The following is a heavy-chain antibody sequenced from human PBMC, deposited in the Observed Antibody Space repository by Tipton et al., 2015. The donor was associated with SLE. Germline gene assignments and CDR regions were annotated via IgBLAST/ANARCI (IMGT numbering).Heavy chain of an antibody. Sequence: GSLRLSCAASGFTFSSYSMNWVRQAPGKGLEWVSLIYSDGRTFYADSVKGKFIISRDTSKNTLYLQMDSLRAEDTAVYYCARIQFDAFDIWGQGTMVTVSS. CDR1: GFTFSSYS. J-gene: IGHJ3*02. CDR3: ARIQFDAFDI. D-gene: IGHD4-11*01. CDR2: IYSDGRT. V-gene: IGHV3-66*01.